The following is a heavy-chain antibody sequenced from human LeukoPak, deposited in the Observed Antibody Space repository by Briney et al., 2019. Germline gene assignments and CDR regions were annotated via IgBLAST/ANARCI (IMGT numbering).Heavy chain of an antibody. CDR2: IKPDGSEK. Sequence: GGSLRLSCAASGFTISGHWMSWVRQAPGKGLEWVANIKPDGSEKHYVDSVKGRFTISRDNAENSLYLQMNSLRAEDTAVYYCARLTSAVTTFVYWGQGTLVTVSS. CDR3: ARLTSAVTTFVY. V-gene: IGHV3-7*01. D-gene: IGHD1-1*01. CDR1: GFTISGHW. J-gene: IGHJ4*02.